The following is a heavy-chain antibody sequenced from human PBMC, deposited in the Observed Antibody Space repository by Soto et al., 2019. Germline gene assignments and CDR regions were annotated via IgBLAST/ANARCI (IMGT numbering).Heavy chain of an antibody. J-gene: IGHJ5*02. CDR1: GGSISSSSYY. CDR2: IYYSGST. V-gene: IGHV4-39*01. D-gene: IGHD2-2*01. Sequence: SETLSLTCTVSGGSISSSSYYWGWIRQPPGKGLEWIGSIYYSGSTYYNPSLKSRVTISVDTSKNQFSLKLSSVTAADTAVYYCARGIAVVPENWFDPWGQGTLVTVSS. CDR3: ARGIAVVPENWFDP.